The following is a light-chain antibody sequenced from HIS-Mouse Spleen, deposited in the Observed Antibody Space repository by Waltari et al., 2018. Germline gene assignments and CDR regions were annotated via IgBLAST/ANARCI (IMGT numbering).Light chain of an antibody. V-gene: IGLV1-40*01. J-gene: IGLJ2*01. CDR2: GNK. CDR1: SSNIGAGYD. Sequence: QSVLTQPPSVSGAPGQRVTISCTGSSSNIGAGYDVHWYQQLPGTAPKLLIYGNKSRPTGVPDRVSGSKSGTSASVAITGLQAEDEADYYCQSYDSSLSGVVFGGGTKLTVL. CDR3: QSYDSSLSGVV.